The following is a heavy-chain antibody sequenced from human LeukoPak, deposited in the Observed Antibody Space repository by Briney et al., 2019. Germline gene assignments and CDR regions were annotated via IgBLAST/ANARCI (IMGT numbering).Heavy chain of an antibody. Sequence: ASVKVSFKASNYNFSDYTINWVRQAPGQGLEWMGWISPKNGDTNPAQRFQSRVTMTTETSTTTAYMDLRNLTSDDTAVYFCARGPLYGDYYCDFWGQGTLVTVSS. CDR3: ARGPLYGDYYCDF. CDR2: ISPKNGDT. J-gene: IGHJ4*02. V-gene: IGHV1-18*01. CDR1: NYNFSDYT. D-gene: IGHD4-17*01.